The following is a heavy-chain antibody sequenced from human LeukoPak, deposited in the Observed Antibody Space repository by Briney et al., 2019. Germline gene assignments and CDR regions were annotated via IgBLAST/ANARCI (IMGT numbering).Heavy chain of an antibody. CDR3: AGVGGYSYGSFDY. CDR1: GGSISSYY. D-gene: IGHD5-18*01. CDR2: IYYSGST. Sequence: SETLSLTCTVSGGSISSYYWSWIRQPPGKGLEWLGYIYYSGSTNYNPSLKSRVTISVDTSKNQFSLKLSSVTAADTAVYYCAGVGGYSYGSFDYWGQGTLVTVSS. V-gene: IGHV4-59*01. J-gene: IGHJ4*02.